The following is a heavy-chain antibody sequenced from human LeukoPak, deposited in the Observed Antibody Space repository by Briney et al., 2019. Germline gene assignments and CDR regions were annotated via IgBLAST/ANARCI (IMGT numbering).Heavy chain of an antibody. Sequence: GGALRVSCVASGIAFRNYAMTWVRQARGKGLEWVSSITGSGTNKRYADSVKGRFNISRENSEDTLYLQMNSLSAEDTAVYYCGIDPHGDYIGAFDFWAQGTMVTVSS. CDR3: GIDPHGDYIGAFDF. J-gene: IGHJ3*01. V-gene: IGHV3-23*01. CDR2: ITGSGTNK. D-gene: IGHD4-17*01. CDR1: GIAFRNYA.